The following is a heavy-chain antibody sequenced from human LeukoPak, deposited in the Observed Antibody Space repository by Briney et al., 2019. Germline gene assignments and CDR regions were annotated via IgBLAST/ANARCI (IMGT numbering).Heavy chain of an antibody. Sequence: SESLSLTCTVSGGSIRSTRYYWGWIRQPPGKGLEWIGSIYYSGSTYYNPSLKSRVTISVDTSKNQFSLKLSSVTAADTAVYYCGRLFYDFWSGHYYYYMDVWGKGTTVTVSS. D-gene: IGHD3-3*01. CDR1: GGSIRSTRYY. CDR3: GRLFYDFWSGHYYYYMDV. J-gene: IGHJ6*03. CDR2: IYYSGST. V-gene: IGHV4-39*01.